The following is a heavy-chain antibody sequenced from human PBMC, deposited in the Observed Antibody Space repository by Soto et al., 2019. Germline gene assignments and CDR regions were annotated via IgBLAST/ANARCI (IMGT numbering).Heavy chain of an antibody. CDR1: GFSLSTRGVG. V-gene: IGHV2-5*02. CDR2: IYWDDDK. Sequence: QITLKESGPALVQPTQTLTLTCTFSGFSLSTRGVGVGWIRQPPGKALEWLALIYWDDDKQYSPSLESRLTTTKDTSKNRVVLTLTIMDPVDTATYYCAHRPSPYNYYFDYWGQGTLVTVSS. J-gene: IGHJ4*02. D-gene: IGHD3-10*01. CDR3: AHRPSPYNYYFDY.